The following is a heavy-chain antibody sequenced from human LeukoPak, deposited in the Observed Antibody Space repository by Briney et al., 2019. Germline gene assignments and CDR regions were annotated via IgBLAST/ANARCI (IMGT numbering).Heavy chain of an antibody. CDR3: ARAGGTAMAFDY. CDR2: IWYDGSNK. Sequence: PGGSLRLSCAASGFTFSSYGMHWVRQAPGKGLEWVAVIWYDGSNKYYADSVKGRFTISRDNSKNTLYLQMNSLRAEDTAVYYCARAGGTAMAFDYWGQGTLVTVSP. J-gene: IGHJ4*02. D-gene: IGHD5-18*01. CDR1: GFTFSSYG. V-gene: IGHV3-33*01.